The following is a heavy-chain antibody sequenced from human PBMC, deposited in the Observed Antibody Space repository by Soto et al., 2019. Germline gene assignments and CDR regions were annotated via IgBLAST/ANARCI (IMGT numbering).Heavy chain of an antibody. J-gene: IGHJ4*02. CDR2: INTNGVNT. CDR1: GFTFSGYS. Sequence: PWGSLRLSCAASGFTFSGYSMFWVRQAPGKGLEYVSAINTNGVNTFYAKSVKGRFTISRDNSKNTMYLQMGSLRAEDMAVYYCARGRVEDSSGWATYFDYWGQGTLVTVSS. CDR3: ARGRVEDSSGWATYFDY. D-gene: IGHD6-19*01. V-gene: IGHV3-64*01.